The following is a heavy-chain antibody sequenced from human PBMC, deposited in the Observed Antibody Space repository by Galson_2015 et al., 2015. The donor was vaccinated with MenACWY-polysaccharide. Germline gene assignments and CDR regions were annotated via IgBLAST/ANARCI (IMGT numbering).Heavy chain of an antibody. CDR1: GYSFISYW. J-gene: IGHJ4*02. CDR2: VYPGDSDT. V-gene: IGHV5-51*03. D-gene: IGHD1-1*01. Sequence: QSGAEVKKPGESLKISCKASGYSFISYWIGWVRQMPGKGLEWMGIVYPGDSDTRYSPSFQGQVTNSADRSISTAYLQWSSLKASDTAMYYCARPSGHTGNYYFDYWGQEALVTVSS. CDR3: ARPSGHTGNYYFDY.